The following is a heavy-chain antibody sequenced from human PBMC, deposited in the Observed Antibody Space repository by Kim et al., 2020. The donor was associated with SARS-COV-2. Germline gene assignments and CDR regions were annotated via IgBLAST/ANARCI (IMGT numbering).Heavy chain of an antibody. CDR3: ARSPTYYDFWSGFAPPYYYYYYGMDV. D-gene: IGHD3-3*01. V-gene: IGHV3-30*04. CDR1: GFTFSSYA. CDR2: ISYDGSNK. J-gene: IGHJ6*02. Sequence: GGSLRLFCAASGFTFSSYAMHWVRQAPGKGLEWVAVISYDGSNKYYADSVKGRFTISRDNSKNTLYLQMNSLRAEDTAVYYCARSPTYYDFWSGFAPPYYYYYYGMDVWGQGTTVTVS.